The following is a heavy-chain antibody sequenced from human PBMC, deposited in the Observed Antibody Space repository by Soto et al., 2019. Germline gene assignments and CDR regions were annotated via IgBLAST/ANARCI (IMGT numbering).Heavy chain of an antibody. D-gene: IGHD3-22*01. J-gene: IGHJ5*02. Sequence: SETLSLTCTVSGGSVSSGSYYWSWIRQPPGKGLEWIGYIYYSGSTNYNPSLKSRVTISVDTSKNQFSLKLSSVTAADAAVYYCARGYYDSSGYYRKYNWFDPWGQGTLVTVSS. CDR3: ARGYYDSSGYYRKYNWFDP. CDR2: IYYSGST. CDR1: GGSVSSGSYY. V-gene: IGHV4-61*01.